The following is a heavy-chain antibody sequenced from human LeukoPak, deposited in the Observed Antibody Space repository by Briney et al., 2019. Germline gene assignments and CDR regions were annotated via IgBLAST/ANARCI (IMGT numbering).Heavy chain of an antibody. Sequence: SETLSLTCTVSGGSISSGGYYWSWIRQPPGKGLEWIGYIYYSGSTNYNPSLKSRVTISVDTSKNQFSLKLSSVTAADTAVYYCARHTNSYGFFGNWFDPWGQGTLVTVSS. J-gene: IGHJ5*02. CDR2: IYYSGST. V-gene: IGHV4-61*08. CDR1: GGSISSGGYY. CDR3: ARHTNSYGFFGNWFDP. D-gene: IGHD5-18*01.